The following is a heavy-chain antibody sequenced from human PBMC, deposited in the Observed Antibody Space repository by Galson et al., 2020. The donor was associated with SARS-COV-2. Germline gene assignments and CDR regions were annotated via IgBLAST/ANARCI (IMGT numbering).Heavy chain of an antibody. J-gene: IGHJ5*02. Sequence: SQTLSLTCAVSGYSISSGYYWGWIRQPLGEGLEWIGSISHSGTIYSNPSLKSRITMSVDTSKNQFSLKLSSVTAADMAVYYCARERESYSSSWYRWFDPWGQGTLVTVSS. CDR3: ARERESYSSSWYRWFDP. CDR2: ISHSGTI. D-gene: IGHD6-13*01. CDR1: GYSISSGYY. V-gene: IGHV4-38-2*02.